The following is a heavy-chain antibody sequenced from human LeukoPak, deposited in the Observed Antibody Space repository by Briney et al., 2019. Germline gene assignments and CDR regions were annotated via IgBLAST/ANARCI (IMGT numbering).Heavy chain of an antibody. Sequence: SVKVSCKASGYTFTGYYMHWVRQAPGQGLEWMGRIIPIFGTANYAQKFQGRVTITADESTSTAYMELSSLRSEDTAVYYCARDSLGEMYGGRPIEGYYFDYWGQGTLVTVSS. CDR1: GYTFTGYY. D-gene: IGHD3-16*01. CDR2: IIPIFGTA. V-gene: IGHV1-69*13. CDR3: ARDSLGEMYGGRPIEGYYFDY. J-gene: IGHJ4*02.